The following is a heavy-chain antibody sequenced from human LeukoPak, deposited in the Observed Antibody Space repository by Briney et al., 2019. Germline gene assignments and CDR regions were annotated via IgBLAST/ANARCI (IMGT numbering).Heavy chain of an antibody. J-gene: IGHJ4*02. D-gene: IGHD2-15*01. V-gene: IGHV1-69*06. Sequence: GASVKVSCKASGGTFSSYAISWVRQAPGQGLEWMGGIIPIFGTANYAQKFQGRVTITADKSTSTAYMELSSLRSEDTAVYYCAGASYYCSGGSCYPYWGQGTLVTVSS. CDR3: AGASYYCSGGSCYPY. CDR1: GGTFSSYA. CDR2: IIPIFGTA.